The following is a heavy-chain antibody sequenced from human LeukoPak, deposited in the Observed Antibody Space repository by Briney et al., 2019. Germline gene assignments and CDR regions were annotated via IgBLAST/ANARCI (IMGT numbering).Heavy chain of an antibody. CDR2: IKEDGSEK. D-gene: IGHD6-13*01. Sequence: GGSLRLSCTASGFTFSNYWMSWVRQAPGQGLEWVANIKEDGSEKNYVDSVKGRFTITRDNARNSLYLQMNSLRAEDTAVYYCASGRQLGYWGQGTLVTVSS. CDR1: GFTFSNYW. CDR3: ASGRQLGY. V-gene: IGHV3-7*01. J-gene: IGHJ4*02.